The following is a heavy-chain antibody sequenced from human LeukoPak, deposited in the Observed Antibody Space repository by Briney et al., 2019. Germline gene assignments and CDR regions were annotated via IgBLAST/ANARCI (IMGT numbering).Heavy chain of an antibody. V-gene: IGHV4-39*07. D-gene: IGHD3-22*01. CDR1: GGSISSSSYY. CDR3: AREEDYYDSIDGY. J-gene: IGHJ4*02. CDR2: IYYSGST. Sequence: SETLSLTCTVSGGSISSSSYYWGWIRQPPGKGLEWIGSIYYSGSTYYNPSLKSRVTISVDTSKNQFSLKLSSVTAADTAVYYCAREEDYYDSIDGYWGQGTLVTVSS.